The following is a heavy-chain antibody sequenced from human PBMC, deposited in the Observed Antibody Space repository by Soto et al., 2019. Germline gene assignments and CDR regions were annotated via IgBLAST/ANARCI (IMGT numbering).Heavy chain of an antibody. J-gene: IGHJ5*02. CDR1: GFTFSSYA. V-gene: IGHV3-30-3*01. D-gene: IGHD6-13*01. CDR3: ARAFLKGQLNTDWFDP. CDR2: ISYDGSNK. Sequence: QVQLVESGGGVVQPGRSLRLSCAASGFTFSSYAMHWVRQAPGKGLEWVAVISYDGSNKYYADSVKGRFTISRDNSKNTLYLQMNSLRAEDTAVYYCARAFLKGQLNTDWFDPWGQGTLVTVSS.